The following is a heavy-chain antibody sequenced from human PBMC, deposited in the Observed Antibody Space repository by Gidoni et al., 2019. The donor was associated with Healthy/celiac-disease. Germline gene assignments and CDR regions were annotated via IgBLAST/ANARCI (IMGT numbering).Heavy chain of an antibody. CDR2: INPSGGST. J-gene: IGHJ4*02. Sequence: QVQLVQSGAEVKKPGASVKVSCKASGYTFTSYYMHWVRQAPGQGLEWMGIINPSGGSTSYAQKFQGRVTMTRDTSTSTVYMELSSLRSEDTAVYYCARDTSTVTINTEGGFDYWGQGTLVTVSS. D-gene: IGHD4-17*01. V-gene: IGHV1-46*01. CDR3: ARDTSTVTINTEGGFDY. CDR1: GYTFTSYY.